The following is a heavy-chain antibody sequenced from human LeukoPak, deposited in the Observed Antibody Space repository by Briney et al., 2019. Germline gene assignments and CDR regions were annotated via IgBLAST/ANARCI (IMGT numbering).Heavy chain of an antibody. CDR2: IDGGGGRT. CDR1: GFTFSSYA. D-gene: IGHD3-22*01. J-gene: IGHJ4*02. V-gene: IGHV3-23*01. Sequence: GGSLRLSCAASGFTFSSYAMSWVRQAPGVGLEWVSAIDGGGGRTWHADSVRGRFTISRDNSKNTLFMQMNSLRAEDTAVYYCAKDFYDSSGSRYDYWGQGTLVTVSS. CDR3: AKDFYDSSGSRYDY.